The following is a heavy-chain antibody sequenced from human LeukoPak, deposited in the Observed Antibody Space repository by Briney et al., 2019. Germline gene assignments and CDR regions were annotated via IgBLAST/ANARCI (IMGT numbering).Heavy chain of an antibody. CDR2: FYHGGST. Sequence: PSETLSLTCTVSGYSISTGYYWDWIRQPPGKGLEWIGTFYHGGSTYYNPSLKSRVTISVDTSKNQFSLKLSSVTAADTAVYYCARDRLRWPKIDYWGQGSLVTVSS. CDR3: ARDRLRWPKIDY. J-gene: IGHJ4*02. D-gene: IGHD4-23*01. CDR1: GYSISTGYY. V-gene: IGHV4-38-2*02.